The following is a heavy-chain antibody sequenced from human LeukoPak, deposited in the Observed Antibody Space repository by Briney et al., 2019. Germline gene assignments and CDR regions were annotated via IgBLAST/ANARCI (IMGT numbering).Heavy chain of an antibody. CDR1: GYIFTDYY. V-gene: IGHV1-2*02. CDR3: ARDPAATGSTAEDY. CDR2: INPNSGGT. D-gene: IGHD6-13*01. J-gene: IGHJ4*02. Sequence: ASVKVSCKASGYIFTDYYMHWVRQAPGQGLEWMGWINPNSGGTNYAQKFQGGVAMTRDTSISTVYMELSRLKSDDTAVYYCARDPAATGSTAEDYWGQGTLVTVSS.